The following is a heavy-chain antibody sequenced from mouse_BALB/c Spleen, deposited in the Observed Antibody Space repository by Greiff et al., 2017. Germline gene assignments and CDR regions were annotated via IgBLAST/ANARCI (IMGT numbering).Heavy chain of an antibody. V-gene: IGHV14-3*02. D-gene: IGHD1-1*01. CDR2: LDPANGNT. CDR3: AYNYYGSSNENYAMDY. Sequence: VQLQQSGAELVKPGASVKLSCTASGFNIKDTYMHWVKQRPEQGLEWIGRLDPANGNTKYDPKFQGKATITADTSSNTAYLQLSSLTSEDTAVYYCAYNYYGSSNENYAMDYWGQGTSVTVSS. CDR1: GFNIKDTY. J-gene: IGHJ4*01.